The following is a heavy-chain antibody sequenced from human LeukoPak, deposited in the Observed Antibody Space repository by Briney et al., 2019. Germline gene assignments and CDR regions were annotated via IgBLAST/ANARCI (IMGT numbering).Heavy chain of an antibody. CDR1: GFRFSDHY. J-gene: IGHJ4*02. D-gene: IGHD2-8*02. V-gene: IGHV3-72*01. CDR3: TRVYGTGLSSQHLDS. CDR2: MRNRNNRYTT. Sequence: PGGSLRLSCTSSGFRFSDHYMDWVRQAPGKALEWVGRMRNRNNRYTTEYAPSVKGRFTISRDDSNSSFFLEMDTLKPDDTAVYYCTRVYGTGLSSQHLDSWGQGTLVTVSS.